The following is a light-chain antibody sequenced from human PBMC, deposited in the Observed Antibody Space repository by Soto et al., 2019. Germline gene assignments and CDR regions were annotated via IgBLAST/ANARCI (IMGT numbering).Light chain of an antibody. Sequence: IVMTQSPATLSVAPLEGVTLSSSASQSVRSHLAWYQQKPGQPPRLLIYGASTRATGIPARFSGSGFGTEFTLTISSLQSEDFAVYYCQQYKNWPLFGQGTRLEIK. CDR2: GAS. CDR1: QSVRSH. V-gene: IGKV3-15*01. J-gene: IGKJ5*01. CDR3: QQYKNWPL.